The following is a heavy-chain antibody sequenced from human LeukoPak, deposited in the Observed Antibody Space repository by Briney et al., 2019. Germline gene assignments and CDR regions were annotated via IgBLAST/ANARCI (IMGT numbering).Heavy chain of an antibody. D-gene: IGHD5-18*01. CDR3: ARGDTAMAPIDY. J-gene: IGHJ4*02. CDR2: IYHSGST. CDR1: GDSISSSNW. Sequence: SETLSLTCAVSGDSISSSNWWSWVRQPPEKGLEWIGEIYHSGSTNYNPSLKSRVTISVDTSKNQFSLKLSSVTAADTAVYYCARGDTAMAPIDYWGQGTLVTVSS. V-gene: IGHV4-4*02.